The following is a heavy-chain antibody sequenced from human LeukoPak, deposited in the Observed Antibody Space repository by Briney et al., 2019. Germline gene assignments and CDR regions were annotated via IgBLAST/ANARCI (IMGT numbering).Heavy chain of an antibody. D-gene: IGHD2-15*01. Sequence: GSLRLSCAASGFTFSSYAMSWVRQAPGKGLEWVSAISGRGGSTYYADSVEGRFTISRDNSKNTLYLQMNSLRTEDTAVYYCAKDTRRYCSGGSCSSNWFDPWGQGTLVTVSS. CDR2: ISGRGGST. V-gene: IGHV3-23*01. CDR3: AKDTRRYCSGGSCSSNWFDP. CDR1: GFTFSSYA. J-gene: IGHJ5*02.